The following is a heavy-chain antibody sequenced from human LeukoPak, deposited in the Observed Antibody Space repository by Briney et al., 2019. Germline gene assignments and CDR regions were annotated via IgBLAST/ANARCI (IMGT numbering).Heavy chain of an antibody. J-gene: IGHJ4*02. Sequence: PGGSLRLSCAASGFTFDDYAMHWVRQAPGKGLEWVSGISWNSGSIGYADSVKGRFTISRDNAKNSLYLQMNSLRAEDTALYYCAKEGRITIFGVVLTYFDYWGQGTLVTVSS. CDR1: GFTFDDYA. V-gene: IGHV3-9*01. D-gene: IGHD3-3*01. CDR3: AKEGRITIFGVVLTYFDY. CDR2: ISWNSGSI.